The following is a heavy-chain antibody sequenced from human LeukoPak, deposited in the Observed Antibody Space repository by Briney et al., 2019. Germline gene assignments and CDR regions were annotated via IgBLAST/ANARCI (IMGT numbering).Heavy chain of an antibody. CDR1: GGSFSGYY. Sequence: SETLSLTCAVYGGSFSGYYWSWIRQPAGKGLEWIGRIYTSGSTTNYNPSLKSRVTISMDTSKNQFSLRMSSVTAADTAVYFCARARRYGYYYYMDVWGKGTTVTISS. CDR2: IYTSGSTT. D-gene: IGHD3-9*01. CDR3: ARARRYGYYYYMDV. V-gene: IGHV4-59*10. J-gene: IGHJ6*03.